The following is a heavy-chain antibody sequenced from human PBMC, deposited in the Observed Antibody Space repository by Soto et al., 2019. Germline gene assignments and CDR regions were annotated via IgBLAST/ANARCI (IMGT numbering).Heavy chain of an antibody. CDR1: GYTLTELS. Sequence: ASVKVSCKXSGYTLTELSMHWVRQAPGKGLEWMGGFDPEDGETIYAQKFQGRVTMTEDTSTDTAYMELSSLRSEDTAVYYCATSGSGWYGGGTWFDPWGQGTLVTVSS. CDR3: ATSGSGWYGGGTWFDP. V-gene: IGHV1-24*01. D-gene: IGHD6-19*01. CDR2: FDPEDGET. J-gene: IGHJ5*02.